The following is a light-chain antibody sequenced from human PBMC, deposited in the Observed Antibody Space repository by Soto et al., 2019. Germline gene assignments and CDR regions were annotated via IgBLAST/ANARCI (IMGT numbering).Light chain of an antibody. CDR2: GAS. V-gene: IGKV3-20*01. CDR1: QSVRSNF. J-gene: IGKJ1*01. CDR3: QRYDSFRT. Sequence: EIVLTQSPGTLSLSPGERATLSCRASQSVRSNFLAWYQQKPGHAPRLLIYGASNRATGIPDRFSGSGSGTDFTLTITRLEPEDFAMYYCQRYDSFRTFGQGTKVDI.